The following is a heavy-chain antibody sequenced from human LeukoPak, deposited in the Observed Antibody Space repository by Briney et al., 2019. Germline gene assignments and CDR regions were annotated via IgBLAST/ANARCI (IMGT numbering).Heavy chain of an antibody. CDR2: IRSKANSYAT. J-gene: IGHJ4*02. CDR3: ARSVDSLRD. Sequence: PGGSLRLSCAASGFTFSGSAMHWVRQASGKGLEWVGRIRSKANSYATAYAASVKGRFTISRDDSKNTAYLQMNSLRAEDTAVYYCARSVDSLRDWGQGTLVTVSS. V-gene: IGHV3-73*01. D-gene: IGHD5-18*01. CDR1: GFTFSGSA.